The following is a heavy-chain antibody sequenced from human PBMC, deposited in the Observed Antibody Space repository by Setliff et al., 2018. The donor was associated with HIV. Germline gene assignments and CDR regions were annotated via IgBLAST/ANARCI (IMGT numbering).Heavy chain of an antibody. CDR3: TREFFY. D-gene: IGHD3-3*01. V-gene: IGHV4-4*08. J-gene: IGHJ4*02. CDR1: GGSISSYY. CDR2: IYTRGSV. Sequence: SETLSLTCTVSGGSISSYYWSWIRQPPGKGPEWIGLIYTRGSVSYNPSLMSRVTISLDTSKNQLSLKLSSVTAADTAVYYCTREFFYWGQGILVTVSS.